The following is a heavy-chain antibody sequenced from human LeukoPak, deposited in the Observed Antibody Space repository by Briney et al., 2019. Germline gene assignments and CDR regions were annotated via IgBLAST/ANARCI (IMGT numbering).Heavy chain of an antibody. J-gene: IGHJ4*02. CDR3: ARARLAGTINYFDY. CDR1: GFTFSSYT. CDR2: ISSGSTTI. D-gene: IGHD3-10*01. V-gene: IGHV3-48*04. Sequence: PGGSLRLSCAASGFTFSSYTMNWVRQAPGKGLEWVSYISSGSTTIYYADSVEGRFTISRDNAKNSLYLQMNSLRAEDTAVYYCARARLAGTINYFDYWVQGTPVTVSS.